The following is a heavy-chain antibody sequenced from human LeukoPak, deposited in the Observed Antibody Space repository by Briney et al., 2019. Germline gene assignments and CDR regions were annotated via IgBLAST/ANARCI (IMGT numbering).Heavy chain of an antibody. CDR2: INHSGST. V-gene: IGHV4-34*01. CDR1: GGSFSGYY. Sequence: TSETLSLTCAVYGGSFSGYYWSWTRQPPGKGLEWIGEINHSGSTNYNPSLKSRVTISVDTSKNQFSLKLSSVTAADTAVYYCASQMARGYDFWSGYFTGGNYGMDVWGQGTTVTVSS. J-gene: IGHJ6*02. CDR3: ASQMARGYDFWSGYFTGGNYGMDV. D-gene: IGHD3-3*01.